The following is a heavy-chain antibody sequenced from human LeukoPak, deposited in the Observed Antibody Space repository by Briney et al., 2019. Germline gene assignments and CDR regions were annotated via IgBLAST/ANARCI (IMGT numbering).Heavy chain of an antibody. CDR3: ARRNDFGI. CDR1: GGSISGDH. Sequence: SETLSLTCTVSGGSISGDHWSWIRQPPGKGLEWIGYIYYSGSTNYNPSLKSRVTISIDTSKNQFSLKLTSVTAADTAVYYCARRNDFGIWGQGTMVTVSS. J-gene: IGHJ3*02. CDR2: IYYSGST. V-gene: IGHV4-59*08.